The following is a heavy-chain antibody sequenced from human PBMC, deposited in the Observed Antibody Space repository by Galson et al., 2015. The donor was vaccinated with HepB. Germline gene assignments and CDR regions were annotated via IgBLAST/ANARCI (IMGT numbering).Heavy chain of an antibody. CDR3: ARGHQNPKTRDSSSSHTSVDP. J-gene: IGHJ5*02. Sequence: ETLSLTCAVYGGSFSGYYWSWIRQPPGKGLEWIGEINHSGSTNYNPSLKSRVTISVDTSKNQFSLKLSSVTAADTAVYYCARGHQNPKTRDSSSSHTSVDPWGQGTLVTVSS. CDR2: INHSGST. D-gene: IGHD6-6*01. CDR1: GGSFSGYY. V-gene: IGHV4-34*01.